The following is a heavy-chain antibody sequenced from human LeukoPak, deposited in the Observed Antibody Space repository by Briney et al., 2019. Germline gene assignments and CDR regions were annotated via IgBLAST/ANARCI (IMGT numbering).Heavy chain of an antibody. CDR2: IYPGDSDT. Sequence: GESLKISCKGSGYSFTSYWIGWVRQMPGKGLEWMGIIYPGDSDTRYSPSFQGQVTISADKSISTAYLQWSSLKASDTAMYYCARLQDEGESSSWYLDWFDPWGQGTLVTVSS. CDR3: ARLQDEGESSSWYLDWFDP. D-gene: IGHD6-13*01. V-gene: IGHV5-51*01. CDR1: GYSFTSYW. J-gene: IGHJ5*02.